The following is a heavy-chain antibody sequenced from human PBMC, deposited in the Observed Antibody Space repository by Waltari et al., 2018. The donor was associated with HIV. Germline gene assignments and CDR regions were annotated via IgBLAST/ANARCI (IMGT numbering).Heavy chain of an antibody. Sequence: QVHLVESGGDLVKPGGSLRLPCVGSGFTFSDYYMAWIRQAPGKRLEGVSYIAVSRAYTNYGDSVKGRFTVSRDDAKKSLFLQINSLRPEDTAVYYCARVARGLRQGSFDIWGQGTMVTVSS. CDR2: IAVSRAYT. V-gene: IGHV3-11*05. D-gene: IGHD2-15*01. CDR1: GFTFSDYY. J-gene: IGHJ3*02. CDR3: ARVARGLRQGSFDI.